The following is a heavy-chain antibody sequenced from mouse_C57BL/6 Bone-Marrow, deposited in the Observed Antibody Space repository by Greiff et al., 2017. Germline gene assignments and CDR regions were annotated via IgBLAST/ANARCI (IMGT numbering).Heavy chain of an antibody. D-gene: IGHD1-1*01. CDR1: GYSFTSYY. V-gene: IGHV1-66*01. CDR2: IYPGSGNT. J-gene: IGHJ4*01. Sequence: QVQLKQSGPELVKPGASVKISCKASGYSFTSYYIHWVKQRPGQGLEWIGWIYPGSGNTKYNEKFKGKATLTADTSSSTAYMQLSSLTSEDSAVYDCASHYYGSISYYAMDYWGQGTSVTVSS. CDR3: ASHYYGSISYYAMDY.